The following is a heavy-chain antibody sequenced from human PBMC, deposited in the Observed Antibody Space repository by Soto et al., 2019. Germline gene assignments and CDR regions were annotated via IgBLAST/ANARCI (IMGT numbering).Heavy chain of an antibody. V-gene: IGHV3-23*01. Sequence: PGGSLRLSCAASGFTFSSYAMSWVRQAPGKGLEWVSAISGSGGSTYYADPVKGRFTISRDNSKNTLYLQMNSLRAEDTAVYYCAKFLENLYGMDVWGQGTTVTVSS. CDR2: ISGSGGST. CDR3: AKFLENLYGMDV. D-gene: IGHD3-3*01. CDR1: GFTFSSYA. J-gene: IGHJ6*02.